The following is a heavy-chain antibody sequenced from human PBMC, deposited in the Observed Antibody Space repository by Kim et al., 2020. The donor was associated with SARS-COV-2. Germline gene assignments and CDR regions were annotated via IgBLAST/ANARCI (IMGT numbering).Heavy chain of an antibody. J-gene: IGHJ3*02. V-gene: IGHV1-18*01. CDR1: GYTFTSYG. Sequence: ASVKVSCKASGYTFTSYGISWVRQAPGQGLEWMGWISAYNGNTNYAQKLQGRVTMTTDTSTSTAYMELRSLRSDDTAVYYCARDRSYANYYDSSGYGAFDIWGQGTMVTVSS. D-gene: IGHD3-22*01. CDR2: ISAYNGNT. CDR3: ARDRSYANYYDSSGYGAFDI.